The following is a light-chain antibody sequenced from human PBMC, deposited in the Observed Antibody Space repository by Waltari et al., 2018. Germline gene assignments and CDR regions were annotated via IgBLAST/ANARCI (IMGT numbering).Light chain of an antibody. CDR2: AAS. CDR1: QDITNY. V-gene: IGKV1-16*02. Sequence: DIQMTQSPSSLSASVGDRVSIPCRASQDITNYLAWFQQKPGTAPKSLIYAASRLLSGVPSNFTGSGSGTDSTLTISSLQPEDFAIYDCQQYYSYPYTFGRGTKVDIK. CDR3: QQYYSYPYT. J-gene: IGKJ2*01.